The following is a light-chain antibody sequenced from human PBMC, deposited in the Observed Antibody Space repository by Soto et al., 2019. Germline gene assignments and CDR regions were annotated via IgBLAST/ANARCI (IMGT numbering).Light chain of an antibody. CDR1: QSVSNNY. Sequence: EIVLTQSPGPLSLSPGERATLSCRASQSVSNNYLAWYQQKPGQAPRLLIYGASNGATGIPDRFSGSGSGTDFTLTISRLEPEDFAVYYCQQYGSSGTFGQGTKVDI. CDR3: QQYGSSGT. J-gene: IGKJ1*01. V-gene: IGKV3-20*01. CDR2: GAS.